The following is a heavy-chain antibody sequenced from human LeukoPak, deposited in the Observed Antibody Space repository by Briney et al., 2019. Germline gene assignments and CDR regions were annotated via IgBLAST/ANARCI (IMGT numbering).Heavy chain of an antibody. CDR2: INTNTGNP. Sequence: ASVKVSCKASRYTFSSYGMNWVRQAPGQGLEWMGGINTNTGNPTYAQGFTGRFVFSLDTSVSTAYLQISSLKAEDTAVYYCARAGGRSWFDPWGQGTLVTVSS. J-gene: IGHJ5*02. CDR1: RYTFSSYG. V-gene: IGHV7-4-1*02. CDR3: ARAGGRSWFDP.